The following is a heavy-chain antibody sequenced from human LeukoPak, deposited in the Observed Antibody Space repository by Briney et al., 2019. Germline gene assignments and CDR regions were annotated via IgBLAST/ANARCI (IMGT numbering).Heavy chain of an antibody. CDR3: TGSFGELTFFDY. V-gene: IGHV3-49*04. J-gene: IGHJ4*02. Sequence: GGSLRLSFTTSGFTFGDYGMSWVRQAPGKGLEWVGFIRSKAYGGTTENAASVKGRFTISRDDSKSIAYLQMNSLKTEDTAVYYCTGSFGELTFFDYWGLGTLVTVSS. CDR2: IRSKAYGGTT. D-gene: IGHD3-10*01. CDR1: GFTFGDYG.